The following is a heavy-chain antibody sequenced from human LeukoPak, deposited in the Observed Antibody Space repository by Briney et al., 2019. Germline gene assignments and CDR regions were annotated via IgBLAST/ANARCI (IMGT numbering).Heavy chain of an antibody. CDR3: ATKTGFDY. J-gene: IGHJ4*02. CDR2: ITASAANT. Sequence: GGSLRLSCAASGFMFNTFTMSWVRQAPGKGLEWVSTITASAANTDYTDSVKGRFTISRDNSRDTLYLQMHSLRAEDTAVYYCATKTGFDYWGQGTLVTVSS. V-gene: IGHV3-23*01. CDR1: GFMFNTFT.